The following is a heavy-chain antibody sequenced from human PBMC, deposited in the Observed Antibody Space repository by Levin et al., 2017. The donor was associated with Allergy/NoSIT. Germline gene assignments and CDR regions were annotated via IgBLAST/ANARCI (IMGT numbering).Heavy chain of an antibody. CDR3: AKDRYTDPVRPFWFFDL. CDR2: IGGRRGGS. J-gene: IGHJ2*01. V-gene: IGHV3-23*01. Sequence: GGSLRLSCAASGFTFPNYAMTWVRQAPGKGLEWVSSIGGRRGGSFYADSVKGRFLISRDNSANTLFLQMDRLRVEDTALYFCAKDRYTDPVRPFWFFDLWGRGTLVSVSS. CDR1: GFTFPNYA. D-gene: IGHD5-24*01.